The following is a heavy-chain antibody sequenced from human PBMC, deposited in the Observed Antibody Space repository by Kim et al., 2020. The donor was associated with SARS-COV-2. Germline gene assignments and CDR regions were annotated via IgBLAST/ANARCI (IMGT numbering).Heavy chain of an antibody. Sequence: GGSLRLSCTASGFTFGDYAMSWFRQAPGKGLEWVGFIRSKAYGGTTEYAASVKGRFTISRDDYKSIAYLQMNSLKTEDTAVYYCTREISDYGDYGGVDYWGQGTLVTVSS. J-gene: IGHJ4*02. V-gene: IGHV3-49*03. CDR2: IRSKAYGGTT. D-gene: IGHD4-17*01. CDR1: GFTFGDYA. CDR3: TREISDYGDYGGVDY.